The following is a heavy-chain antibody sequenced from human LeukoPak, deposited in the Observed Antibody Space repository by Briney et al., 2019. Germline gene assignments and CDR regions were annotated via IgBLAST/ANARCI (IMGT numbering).Heavy chain of an antibody. CDR2: FYYSGST. Sequence: SETLSLTCTVSGHSINNYYLNWIRQPPGKGLEWIGYFYYSGSTNYNPSLESRVTISVDPSKNQFSLRLISVTAADTAVYYCSTSSGWRSHWFDPWGQGTLVTVSS. CDR3: STSSGWRSHWFDP. CDR1: GHSINNYY. J-gene: IGHJ5*02. D-gene: IGHD6-19*01. V-gene: IGHV4-59*08.